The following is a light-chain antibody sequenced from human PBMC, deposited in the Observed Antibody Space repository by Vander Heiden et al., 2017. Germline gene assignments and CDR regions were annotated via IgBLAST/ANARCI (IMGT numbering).Light chain of an antibody. CDR3: EQCYSTPWT. J-gene: IGKJ1*01. V-gene: IGKV1-39*01. CDR2: SVS. CDR1: QSISSY. Sequence: DIQMTQSPSSLSVSVGDRVTITRRASQSISSYLNWYQQKPGKAPNLLIYSVSILQSGVPSRFSGTGYGTDFTLTISSLQPEDFATYYCEQCYSTPWTFGQGTKVEIE.